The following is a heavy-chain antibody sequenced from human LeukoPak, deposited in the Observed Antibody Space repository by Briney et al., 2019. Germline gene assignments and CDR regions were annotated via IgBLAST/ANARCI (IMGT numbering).Heavy chain of an antibody. V-gene: IGHV1-18*01. CDR2: ISAYNCNT. CDR3: ARSMVRAVTQVASDY. D-gene: IGHD3-10*01. J-gene: IGHJ4*02. Sequence: ASVKVSCKASGYTFTSYGVTWVRQAPGQGLEWMGWISAYNCNTIYAEKLQGRVTMTTDTSTSTAYMELRSLRSDDTAVYYCARSMVRAVTQVASDYWGQGTLVTVSS. CDR1: GYTFTSYG.